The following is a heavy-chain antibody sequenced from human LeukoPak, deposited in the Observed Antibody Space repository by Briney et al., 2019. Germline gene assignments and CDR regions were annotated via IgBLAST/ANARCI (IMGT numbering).Heavy chain of an antibody. CDR3: ARAAYYYDSSAYPYWYFDL. J-gene: IGHJ2*01. D-gene: IGHD3-22*01. CDR1: GFTFRSYA. Sequence: GGSLRLSCAASGFTFRSYAINWVRQAPGKGLEWVSFISSSGGTIYYADSVKGRFTISRDNAENSLYLQMNSLRGEDTAVYYCARAAYYYDSSAYPYWYFDLWGRGTLVTVSS. CDR2: ISSSGGTI. V-gene: IGHV3-48*03.